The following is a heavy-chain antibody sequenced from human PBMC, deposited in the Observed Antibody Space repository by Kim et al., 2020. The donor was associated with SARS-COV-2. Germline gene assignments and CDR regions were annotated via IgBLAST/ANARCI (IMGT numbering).Heavy chain of an antibody. CDR3: ARDNSDWSFDD. J-gene: IGHJ4*02. V-gene: IGHV1-46*01. D-gene: IGHD3-9*01. CDR2: ITPIDAIT. Sequence: ASVKVSCKASGYTFTSHKIHWVRQAPGQGLEWMGIITPIDAITNYAQKFQGRVTMTTDTSTSTVNMELTSLRSDDTTVYYCARDNSDWSFDDWCERPLVPVSS. CDR1: GYTFTSHK.